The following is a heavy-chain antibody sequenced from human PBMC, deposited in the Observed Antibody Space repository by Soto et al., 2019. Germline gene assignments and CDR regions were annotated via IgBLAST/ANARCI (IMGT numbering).Heavy chain of an antibody. CDR2: ISFDGSSK. J-gene: IGHJ3*02. Sequence: QVQLVESGGGVVQPGRSLRLSCAASGFTFSGYAMHWVRQAPGKGLEWVAVISFDGSSKYYADSVKGRFTISRDNSKNTLYLQMNSLRAEDTAVYYCARARGGRGGAIDAFDIWGQGTMVTVSS. D-gene: IGHD1-26*01. V-gene: IGHV3-30-3*01. CDR1: GFTFSGYA. CDR3: ARARGGRGGAIDAFDI.